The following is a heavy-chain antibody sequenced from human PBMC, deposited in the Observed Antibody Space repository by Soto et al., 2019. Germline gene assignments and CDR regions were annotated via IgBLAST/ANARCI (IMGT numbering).Heavy chain of an antibody. CDR3: ARVYSSSWYPFDY. CDR2: INAGNGNT. D-gene: IGHD6-13*01. V-gene: IGHV1-3*01. J-gene: IGHJ4*02. CDR1: GYTFTSYA. Sequence: EASVKVSCKASGYTFTSYAMHWVRQAPGQRLEWMGWINAGNGNTKYSQKFQGRVTITRDTSASTAYMELSSLRSEDTAVYYCARVYSSSWYPFDYWGQGTLVTVSS.